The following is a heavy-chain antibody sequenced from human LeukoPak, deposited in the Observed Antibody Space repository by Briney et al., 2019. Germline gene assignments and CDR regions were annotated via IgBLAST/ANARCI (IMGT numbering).Heavy chain of an antibody. J-gene: IGHJ6*02. Sequence: GASVKVSCKASGGTFSSYAISWVRQAPGQGLEWMGRIIPILGIANYAQKFQGRVTITADKSTSTAYMELSSLRSEDTAVYYCARTYYYGSGSYYSDYYDYGMDVWGQGTTVTVSS. V-gene: IGHV1-69*04. CDR1: GGTFSSYA. CDR2: IIPILGIA. D-gene: IGHD3-10*01. CDR3: ARTYYYGSGSYYSDYYDYGMDV.